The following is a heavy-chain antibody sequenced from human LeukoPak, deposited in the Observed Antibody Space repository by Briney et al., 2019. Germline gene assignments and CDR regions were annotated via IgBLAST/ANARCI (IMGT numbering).Heavy chain of an antibody. Sequence: GGSLRLSCAASGFTFSSYWMSWVRQAPGKGLDWVANIKQDGSEKYYVDSVKGRFTISRDNAKNSLYLQMNSLRAEDTAVYYCARGQRAIGYCSSTSCSFGMDVWGKGTTVTVSS. CDR2: IKQDGSEK. CDR3: ARGQRAIGYCSSTSCSFGMDV. CDR1: GFTFSSYW. D-gene: IGHD2-2*01. J-gene: IGHJ6*04. V-gene: IGHV3-7*03.